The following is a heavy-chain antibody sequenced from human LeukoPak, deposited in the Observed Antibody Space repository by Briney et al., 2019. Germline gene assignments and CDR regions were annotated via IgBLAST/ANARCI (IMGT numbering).Heavy chain of an antibody. CDR2: ISYDGSNK. CDR3: ARDDLELWLVDY. D-gene: IGHD5-18*01. V-gene: IGHV3-30*03. Sequence: GRSLRLSCAASGFTFSSYGMHWVRQAPGKGLEWVAVISYDGSNKYYADSVKGRFTISRDNSKNTLYLQMNSLRAEDTAVYYCARDDLELWLVDYWGQGTLVTVSS. J-gene: IGHJ4*02. CDR1: GFTFSSYG.